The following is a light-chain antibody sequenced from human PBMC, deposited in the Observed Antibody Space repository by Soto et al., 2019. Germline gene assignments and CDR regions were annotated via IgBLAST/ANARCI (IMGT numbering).Light chain of an antibody. J-gene: IGKJ5*01. CDR2: DAS. CDR1: QSVSSY. CDR3: QQYNNWPIT. V-gene: IGKV3-11*01. Sequence: DMVLTRSLATLSLSPGERATLSCRASQSVSSYLAWYQQKPGQAPRLLIYDASNRATGIPARFSGSGSGTDFTLTISSLQSEDFAVYYCQQYNNWPITFGQGTRLEIK.